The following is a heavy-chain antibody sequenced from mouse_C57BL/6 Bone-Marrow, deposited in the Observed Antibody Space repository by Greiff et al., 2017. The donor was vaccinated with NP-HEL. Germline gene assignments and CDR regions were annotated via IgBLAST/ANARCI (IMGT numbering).Heavy chain of an antibody. J-gene: IGHJ1*03. Sequence: EVQLQQSGPELVKPGASVKISCKASGYTFTDYYMNWVKQSHGKSLEWIGDINPNNGGTSYNQKFKGKATLTVDKSSSTAYMELRSLTSEDSAVDYCARGSSSYWGTGTTVTVSS. CDR3: ARGSSSY. V-gene: IGHV1-26*01. D-gene: IGHD1-3*01. CDR2: INPNNGGT. CDR1: GYTFTDYY.